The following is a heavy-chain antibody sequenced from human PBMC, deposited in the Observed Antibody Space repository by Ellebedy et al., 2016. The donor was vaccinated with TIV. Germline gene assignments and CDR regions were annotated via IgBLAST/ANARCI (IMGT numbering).Heavy chain of an antibody. V-gene: IGHV1-2*02. CDR1: GYTFTGYY. J-gene: IGHJ4*02. CDR3: ARAHGSGSYGH. D-gene: IGHD3-10*01. Sequence: AASVKVSCKASGYTFTGYYVHWLRQAPGQGPEWMGWINPISGATKSAEKFQGRVTMTSDTSITTVYMELSSLRSDDTALYYCARAHGSGSYGHWGQGTPVTVSS. CDR2: INPISGAT.